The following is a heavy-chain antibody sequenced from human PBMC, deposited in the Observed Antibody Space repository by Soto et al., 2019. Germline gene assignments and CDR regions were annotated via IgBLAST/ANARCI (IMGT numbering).Heavy chain of an antibody. CDR3: ARETDSSSSPYYCYGMDV. Sequence: ASVKVSCNASGYTFTGYYMNWVRQALGQGPEWMGWMYPRSSGTSEAQKYQGWVTRTMDTSISTAYMELSRLISDDTAVDYCARETDSSSSPYYCYGMDVWGQGTTVTVSS. J-gene: IGHJ6*02. CDR2: MYPRSSGT. CDR1: GYTFTGYY. V-gene: IGHV1-2*04. D-gene: IGHD6-6*01.